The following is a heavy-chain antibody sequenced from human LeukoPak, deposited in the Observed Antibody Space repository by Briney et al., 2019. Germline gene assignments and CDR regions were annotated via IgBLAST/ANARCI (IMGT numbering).Heavy chain of an antibody. CDR2: INHSGST. CDR1: GGSFSGYY. J-gene: IGHJ3*02. D-gene: IGHD2-2*01. CDR3: ARGKSDCSSTSCYLVPSRVRAFDI. Sequence: SETLSLTCAVYGGSFSGYYWSWIRQPPGKGLEWLGEINHSGSTNYNPSLKSRVTISVDTSKNQFSLKLSSVTAADTAVYYCARGKSDCSSTSCYLVPSRVRAFDIWGQGTMVTVSS. V-gene: IGHV4-34*01.